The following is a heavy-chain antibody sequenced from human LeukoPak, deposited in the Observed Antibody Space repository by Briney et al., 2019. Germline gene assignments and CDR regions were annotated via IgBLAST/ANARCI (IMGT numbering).Heavy chain of an antibody. CDR1: GFTFSSYD. D-gene: IGHD6-19*01. V-gene: IGHV3-30*18. J-gene: IGHJ4*02. Sequence: GGSLRLSCAASGFTFSSYDMHWVRQAPGKGLEWVTVISYDGRNKYYADSVKGRFTISRDNSNLYLQMNSLRAEDTAVYYCAKDCHSSGCLDHWGQGTLVTVSP. CDR3: AKDCHSSGCLDH. CDR2: ISYDGRNK.